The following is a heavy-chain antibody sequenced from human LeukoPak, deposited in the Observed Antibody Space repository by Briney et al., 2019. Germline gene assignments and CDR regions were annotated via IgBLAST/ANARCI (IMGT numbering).Heavy chain of an antibody. Sequence: SETLSLTCAVYGGSFSGYYWSWIRQPPGKGLEWIGEINHSGSTNYNPSLKSRVTISVDTSKNQFSLKLSSVTAVDTAVYYCARGDFWSGYDNWFDPWGQGALVTVSS. CDR3: ARGDFWSGYDNWFDP. CDR2: INHSGST. J-gene: IGHJ5*02. CDR1: GGSFSGYY. V-gene: IGHV4-34*01. D-gene: IGHD3-3*01.